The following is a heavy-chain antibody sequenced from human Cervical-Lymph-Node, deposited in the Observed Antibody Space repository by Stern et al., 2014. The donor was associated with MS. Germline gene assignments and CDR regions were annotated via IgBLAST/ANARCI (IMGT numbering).Heavy chain of an antibody. Sequence: VQLVQSGAEVKKPGASVKVSCKASGYTFTSYAMHWVRQAPGQRLEWMGWINAGNGNTKYSQKFQGRVTITRDTSASTAYMELSSLRSEDTAVYYCARDSGGVVAATPLDYWGQGTLVTVSS. V-gene: IGHV1-3*01. CDR2: INAGNGNT. D-gene: IGHD2-15*01. J-gene: IGHJ4*02. CDR1: GYTFTSYA. CDR3: ARDSGGVVAATPLDY.